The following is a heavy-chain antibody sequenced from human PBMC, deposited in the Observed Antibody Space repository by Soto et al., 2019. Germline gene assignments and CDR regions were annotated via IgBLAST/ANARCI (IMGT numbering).Heavy chain of an antibody. J-gene: IGHJ3*02. D-gene: IGHD3-10*01. CDR1: GYTFTSYD. CDR3: ATGTSSGWKLDAFDI. CDR2: MNPNSGNT. Sequence: ASVKVCCEASGYTFTSYDINWLRQANGQGLEWMGWMNPNSGNTGYAQKFQGRVTMTEDTSTDTAYMELSSLRSEDTAVYYCATGTSSGWKLDAFDIWGQGTMVTVSS. V-gene: IGHV1-8*01.